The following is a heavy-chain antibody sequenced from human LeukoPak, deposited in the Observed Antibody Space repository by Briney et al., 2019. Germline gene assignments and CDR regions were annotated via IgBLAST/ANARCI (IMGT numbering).Heavy chain of an antibody. V-gene: IGHV3-21*06. CDR2: ISNSSTYI. J-gene: IGHJ4*02. CDR1: GFTFSSYS. Sequence: GGSLRLSCAASGFTFSSYSMNWVRQAPGKGLEWVSSISNSSTYIYYADSVKGRFTISTDNANNSLYLQMNSLRAEDTAVYYCARDLDGDYASYWGQGTLVTVSS. D-gene: IGHD4-17*01. CDR3: ARDLDGDYASY.